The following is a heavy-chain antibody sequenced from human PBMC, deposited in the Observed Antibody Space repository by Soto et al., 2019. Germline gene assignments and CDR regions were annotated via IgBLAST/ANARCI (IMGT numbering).Heavy chain of an antibody. V-gene: IGHV2-5*02. CDR3: AHTPYHRCGDCYYFDY. CDR2: IYWDDDK. J-gene: IGHJ4*02. Sequence: QITLKESGPTLVKPTQTLTLTCTFSGFSLSTSGVGVGWIRQPPGKALEWLALIYWDDDKRYSPSLKSRLTITKDTSKNQVVLTMTNIDPVDTATYYCAHTPYHRCGDCYYFDYWGQGTLVTVSS. CDR1: GFSLSTSGVG. D-gene: IGHD2-21*02.